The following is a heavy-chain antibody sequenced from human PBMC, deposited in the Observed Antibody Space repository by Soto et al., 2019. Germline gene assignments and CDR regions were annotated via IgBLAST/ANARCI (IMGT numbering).Heavy chain of an antibody. D-gene: IGHD5-12*01. CDR3: ASGLGYKA. J-gene: IGHJ5*02. V-gene: IGHV4-31*03. Sequence: QVQLQESGPGLVKPSQTLSLTCTVSGDSVSSSSYYWSWIRQHPGKGLGWIGYIHHSGTTDYNPSLKSRITLSVDTSKNQFSLRLSSVTAADTAVYYCASGLGYKAWGQGTLVTVSS. CDR1: GDSVSSSSYY. CDR2: IHHSGTT.